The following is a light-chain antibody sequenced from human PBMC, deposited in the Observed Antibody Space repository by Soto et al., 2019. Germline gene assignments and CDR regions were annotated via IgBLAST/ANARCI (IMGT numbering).Light chain of an antibody. CDR1: SSNIGSNY. V-gene: IGLV1-47*01. CDR3: AAWDDSLSGFHV. J-gene: IGLJ1*01. Sequence: VLTQPPSASGTPGQRVTMSCSRISSNIGSNYVYWYQQLPGTAPKLLIYRNNQRPSGVPDRFSGSKSGTSASLAISGLRSEDESDYYCAAWDDSLSGFHVFGTGTKVPDL. CDR2: RNN.